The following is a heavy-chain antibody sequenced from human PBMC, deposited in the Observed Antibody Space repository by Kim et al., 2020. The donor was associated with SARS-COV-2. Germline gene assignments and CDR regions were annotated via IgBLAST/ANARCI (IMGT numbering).Heavy chain of an antibody. V-gene: IGHV4-61*02. J-gene: IGHJ5*02. D-gene: IGHD6-25*01. CDR2: IYTSGST. CDR1: GGSISSGSYY. CDR3: ARGMYSSAFDP. Sequence: SETLSLTCTVSGGSISSGSYYWSWIRQPAGKGLEWIGRIYTSGSTNHNPSLKSRVTISVDTSKNQFSLKLSSVTAADTAVYYCARGMYSSAFDPWGQGTLVTVSS.